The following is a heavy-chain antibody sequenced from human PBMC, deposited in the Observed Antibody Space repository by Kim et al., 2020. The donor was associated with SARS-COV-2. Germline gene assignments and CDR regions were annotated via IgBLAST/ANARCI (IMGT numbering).Heavy chain of an antibody. CDR2: IYPGDSDT. J-gene: IGHJ6*02. D-gene: IGHD6-13*01. V-gene: IGHV5-51*01. CDR1: GYSFTSYW. CDR3: ARHAAAAGAPLNYYYYYGMDV. Sequence: GESLKISCKGSGYSFTSYWIGWVRQMPGKGQEWMGIIYPGDSDTRYSPSFQGQVTISADKSISTAYLQWSSLKASDTAMYYCARHAAAAGAPLNYYYYYGMDVWGQGTTVTVSS.